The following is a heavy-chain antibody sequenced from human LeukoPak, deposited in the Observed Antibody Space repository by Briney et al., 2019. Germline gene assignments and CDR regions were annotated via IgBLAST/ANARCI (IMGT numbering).Heavy chain of an antibody. V-gene: IGHV4-59*01. CDR2: IYYSGST. J-gene: IGHJ3*02. CDR1: GGSISSYY. D-gene: IGHD2-21*02. CDR3: ARVGAYCGGDCYPPRDAFDI. Sequence: SETLSLTCTVSGGSISSYYWSWIRQPPGKGLEWIGYIYYSGSTNYNPSLKSRVTISVDTSKNQFSLKLSSVTAADTAVYYCARVGAYCGGDCYPPRDAFDIWGQGTMVTVSS.